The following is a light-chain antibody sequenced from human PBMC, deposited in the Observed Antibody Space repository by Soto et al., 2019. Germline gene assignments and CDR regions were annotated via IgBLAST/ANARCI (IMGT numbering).Light chain of an antibody. J-gene: IGKJ2*01. CDR2: DAS. Sequence: AIQLTQSPSSLSASVGDRVNITCRASQDISSALAWYQQKPGKAPKLLIYDASSLESGVPSRFSGSGSGTDFTLTISSLQPEDFATYYCQQFNSYPRTFGQGTKLEIK. CDR1: QDISSA. V-gene: IGKV1-13*02. CDR3: QQFNSYPRT.